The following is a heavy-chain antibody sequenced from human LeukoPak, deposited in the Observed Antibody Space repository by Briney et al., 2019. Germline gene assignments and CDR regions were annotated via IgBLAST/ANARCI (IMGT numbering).Heavy chain of an antibody. V-gene: IGHV3-7*03. CDR1: GFTFSGFW. J-gene: IGHJ3*01. CDR3: ARSSYSSPSSV. Sequence: GGSLRLSCAVSGFTFSGFWMSWSRQAPGKGLEWVASINSDGSEGYYADVVKGRFTISRDNAKNSLYLQINSLRAEDTAVYYCARSSYSSPSSVWGQGTMVTVSS. D-gene: IGHD6-6*01. CDR2: INSDGSEG.